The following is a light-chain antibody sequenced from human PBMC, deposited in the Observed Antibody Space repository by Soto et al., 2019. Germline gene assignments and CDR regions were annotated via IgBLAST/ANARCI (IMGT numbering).Light chain of an antibody. CDR1: SSDVGGYNY. V-gene: IGLV2-14*01. J-gene: IGLJ2*01. Sequence: QSALTQPASVSGSPGQSITISCTGTSSDVGGYNYVSWYQRHPGKAPKLMIYDVSNRPSGVSNRFSGSKSGNTASLTISGLQAEDEADYYCGSYTSSSTLVVFGGGIKVTVL. CDR3: GSYTSSSTLVV. CDR2: DVS.